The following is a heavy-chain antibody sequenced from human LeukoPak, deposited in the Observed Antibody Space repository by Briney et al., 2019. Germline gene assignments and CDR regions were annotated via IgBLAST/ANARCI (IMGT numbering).Heavy chain of an antibody. CDR2: ISGSGGST. CDR1: GFTFSSYA. J-gene: IGHJ4*02. Sequence: GGSLRLSCAASGFTFSSYAMSWVRQAPGKGLEWVSTISGSGGSTYYADSVKGRFTISRDNSRNTLYLQMNSLRAEDTAVYYCAKKRGVVATGVTHFDCWGQGTLVTVSS. V-gene: IGHV3-23*01. CDR3: AKKRGVVATGVTHFDC. D-gene: IGHD2-15*01.